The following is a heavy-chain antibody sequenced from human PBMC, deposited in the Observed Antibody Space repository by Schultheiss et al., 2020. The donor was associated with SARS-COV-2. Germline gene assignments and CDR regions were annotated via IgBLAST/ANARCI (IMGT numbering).Heavy chain of an antibody. V-gene: IGHV3-48*04. CDR3: AEYYYDSSGYYAENYYFDY. D-gene: IGHD3-22*01. Sequence: GGSLRLSCAASGFTFSSYGMHWVRQAPGKGLEWVSYISSSGSTIYYADSVKGRFTISRDNAKNSLYLQMNSLRAEDTAVYYCAEYYYDSSGYYAENYYFDYWGQGTLVTVSS. CDR1: GFTFSSYG. CDR2: ISSSGSTI. J-gene: IGHJ4*02.